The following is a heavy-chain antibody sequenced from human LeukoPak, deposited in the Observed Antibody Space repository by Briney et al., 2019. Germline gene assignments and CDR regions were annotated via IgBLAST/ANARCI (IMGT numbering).Heavy chain of an antibody. V-gene: IGHV3-30*02. Sequence: PGGSLRLCCAASGFTFSSYGMHWVRQAPGKGLEWVAFIRYDGSNKYYADSVKGRFTISRDNSKNTLYLQMNSLRAEDTAVYYCAKALNYYDSRPIDYWGQGTLVTVSS. D-gene: IGHD3-22*01. CDR3: AKALNYYDSRPIDY. J-gene: IGHJ4*02. CDR2: IRYDGSNK. CDR1: GFTFSSYG.